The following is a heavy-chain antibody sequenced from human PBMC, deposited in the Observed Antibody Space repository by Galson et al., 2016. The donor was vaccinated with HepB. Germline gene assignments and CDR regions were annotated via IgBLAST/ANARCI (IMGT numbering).Heavy chain of an antibody. D-gene: IGHD6-19*01. CDR2: ISGIDRGT. CDR1: GFTFSSYA. J-gene: IGHJ6*02. CDR3: AKMRVDTSGWLIHGMDV. V-gene: IGHV3-23*01. Sequence: SLRLSCAASGFTFSSYAMPWVRPAPGKGLEWDSTISGIDRGTYYADSVKGRFTISRDNSKTTVHLHMNSLRVEDTAVYYCAKMRVDTSGWLIHGMDVWGQGTTVTVSS.